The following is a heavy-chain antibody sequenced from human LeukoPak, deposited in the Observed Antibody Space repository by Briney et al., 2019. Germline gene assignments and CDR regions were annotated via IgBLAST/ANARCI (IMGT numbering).Heavy chain of an antibody. Sequence: GGSLRHSCVTSGFTFSSYSMSWVRQAPGKGLEWVSSISSSSYILYADSVKGRFTISRDNSKNTLYLQMNSLRAEDTAVYYCAKGVKIVSGKYFFDYWGQGTLVTVSS. CDR2: ISSSSYI. CDR3: AKGVKIVSGKYFFDY. CDR1: GFTFSSYS. D-gene: IGHD5/OR15-5a*01. J-gene: IGHJ4*02. V-gene: IGHV3-21*04.